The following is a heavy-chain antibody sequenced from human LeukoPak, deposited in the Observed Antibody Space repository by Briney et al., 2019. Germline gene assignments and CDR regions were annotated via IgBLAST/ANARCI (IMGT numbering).Heavy chain of an antibody. D-gene: IGHD6-19*01. CDR1: GYTYTSYG. Sequence: ASVKVSCKASGYTYTSYGVTWVRQAPGQGLEWMGWINTYNGNTNYAQKLQGRVTMTTDTSTSTAYMELRSLRSDDTAVYYCARNSHGYSSGWLQFNFDYWGQGTLVTVSS. V-gene: IGHV1-18*01. CDR3: ARNSHGYSSGWLQFNFDY. CDR2: INTYNGNT. J-gene: IGHJ4*02.